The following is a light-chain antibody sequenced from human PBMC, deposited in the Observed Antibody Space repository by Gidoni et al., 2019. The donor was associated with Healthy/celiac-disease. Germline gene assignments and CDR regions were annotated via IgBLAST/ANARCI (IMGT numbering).Light chain of an antibody. J-gene: IGKJ3*01. CDR2: GAS. Sequence: IVLTQSPGTLSLSPGERATLSCRASQSVSSSYLAWYQQKPGQAPRLLIYGASSRATGIPDRFSGSGSGTDFTLTISRLEPEDFAVYYCQQYGSSPIFGPGTKVDIK. V-gene: IGKV3-20*01. CDR3: QQYGSSPI. CDR1: QSVSSSY.